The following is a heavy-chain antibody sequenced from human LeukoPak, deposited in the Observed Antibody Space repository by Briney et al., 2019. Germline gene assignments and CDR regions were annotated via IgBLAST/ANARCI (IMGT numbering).Heavy chain of an antibody. D-gene: IGHD6-13*01. CDR2: RYYRGST. CDR1: GDPISSSSSY. Sequence: SETLSLTCIVSGDPISSSSSYWGWIRQPPGKGLEWIGSRYYRGSTYYNPSLKSRVTISEDTSKNQLSLKLSSVTAADTAVYYCGRQENRIAAASAGYWGQGVLVTVSS. J-gene: IGHJ4*02. CDR3: GRQENRIAAASAGY. V-gene: IGHV4-39*01.